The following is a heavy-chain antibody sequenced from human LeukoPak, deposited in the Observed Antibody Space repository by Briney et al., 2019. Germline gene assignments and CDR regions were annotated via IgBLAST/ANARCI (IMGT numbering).Heavy chain of an antibody. CDR2: KYYSGST. V-gene: IGHV4-61*01. Sequence: SETLSLTCAVSGVSINTCCYYWTWIRQPPGKGLEWIGYKYYSGSTRYNSSLRSRLSLSLDTSSNQFSLKLSSVTAADTAVYYCARGRSFGFDFDSWGQGTLVIVSS. D-gene: IGHD3-3*02. CDR3: ARGRSFGFDFDS. J-gene: IGHJ4*02. CDR1: GVSINTCCYY.